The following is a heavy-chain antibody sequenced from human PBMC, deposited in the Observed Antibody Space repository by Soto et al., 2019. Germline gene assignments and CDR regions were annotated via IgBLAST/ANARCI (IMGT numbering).Heavy chain of an antibody. CDR3: ARGSGYYHFWSGSF. V-gene: IGHV1-8*01. Sequence: GGLVKVSCKASGYTFTSYDINWVRQSTGQGLEWMGWMNPNSGNTGYAQKFQDRVTMTSNTSINTAYLELSSLRSEDTAVYYCARGSGYYHFWSGSFWGQGTLVTVSS. CDR1: GYTFTSYD. CDR2: MNPNSGNT. D-gene: IGHD3-3*01. J-gene: IGHJ4*02.